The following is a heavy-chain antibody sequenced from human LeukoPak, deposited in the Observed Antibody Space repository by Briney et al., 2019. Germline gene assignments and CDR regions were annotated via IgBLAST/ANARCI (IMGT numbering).Heavy chain of an antibody. J-gene: IGHJ3*02. Sequence: GGSLRLSCAASGFTFSSYSMNWVRQAPGKGLEWVSYISGSGENIYYADSVKGRFSISRDNAKNSLYLQMNSLRAEDTAVYYCARDLSVELATIADFDIWGQGTMVTVSS. V-gene: IGHV3-48*04. CDR1: GFTFSSYS. D-gene: IGHD5-24*01. CDR2: ISGSGENI. CDR3: ARDLSVELATIADFDI.